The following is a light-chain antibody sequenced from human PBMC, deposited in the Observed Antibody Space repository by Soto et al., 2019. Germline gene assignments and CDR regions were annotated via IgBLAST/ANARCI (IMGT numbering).Light chain of an antibody. Sequence: IVLTQAPGTLSLSPGERATLSCRASQKVSSSYLAWYQQKPGQAPRLLIYGASSRATGIPDRFSGSGSGTDFTLTISRLEPEDFAVYYCQQYGSSPRAFGQGTKVDI. CDR3: QQYGSSPRA. CDR1: QKVSSSY. CDR2: GAS. V-gene: IGKV3-20*01. J-gene: IGKJ1*01.